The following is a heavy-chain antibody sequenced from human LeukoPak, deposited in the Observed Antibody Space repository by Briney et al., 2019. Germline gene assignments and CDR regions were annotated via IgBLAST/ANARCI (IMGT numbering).Heavy chain of an antibody. Sequence: SETLSLTCTVSGGSISSYYWSWIRQPPGKGLEWIGYIYYSGSTNYNPSLKSRVTISVDTSKNQFFLKLSSVTAADTAVYYCARHTYDCSGYYFSYWGQGTLVTVSS. V-gene: IGHV4-59*08. CDR1: GGSISSYY. CDR2: IYYSGST. CDR3: ARHTYDCSGYYFSY. D-gene: IGHD3-22*01. J-gene: IGHJ4*02.